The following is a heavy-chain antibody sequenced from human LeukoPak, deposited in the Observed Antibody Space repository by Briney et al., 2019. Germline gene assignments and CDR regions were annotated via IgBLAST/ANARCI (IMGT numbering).Heavy chain of an antibody. CDR3: ARRDYGDYKGFDY. J-gene: IGHJ4*02. V-gene: IGHV3-48*01. Sequence: GSLRLSCAASGFTFDDYGMSWVRQAPGKGLEWVSYISSSSSTIYYADSVKGRFTISRDNAKNSLYLQMNSLRAEDTAVYYCARRDYGDYKGFDYWGQGTLVTVSS. D-gene: IGHD4-17*01. CDR1: GFTFDDYG. CDR2: ISSSSSTI.